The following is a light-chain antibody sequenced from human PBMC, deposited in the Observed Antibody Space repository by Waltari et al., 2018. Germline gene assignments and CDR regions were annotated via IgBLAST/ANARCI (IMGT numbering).Light chain of an antibody. Sequence: DIQMTQSPSTLSASVGDRANITSRASQNINSWLAWYQQKPGKAPKLLIYKASSLETGVPSRFSGSESGTEFTLTINSLQPDDFATYYCQQYNSYHIFTFGPGTKVEI. CDR2: KAS. CDR1: QNINSW. CDR3: QQYNSYHIFT. J-gene: IGKJ3*01. V-gene: IGKV1-5*03.